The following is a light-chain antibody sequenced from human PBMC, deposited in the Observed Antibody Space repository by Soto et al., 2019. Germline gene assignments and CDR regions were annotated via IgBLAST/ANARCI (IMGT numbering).Light chain of an antibody. V-gene: IGKV1-27*01. J-gene: IGKJ1*01. Sequence: DVHMTQSPSSLSASVGYRVTITCRASQGISNYLAWYQQRPGKVPKLLIYAASTLQSGVPSRFSGSGSGTDFTLTISSLQPEDVETYYCQKYNSDRWTFGQGTKVDIK. CDR3: QKYNSDRWT. CDR2: AAS. CDR1: QGISNY.